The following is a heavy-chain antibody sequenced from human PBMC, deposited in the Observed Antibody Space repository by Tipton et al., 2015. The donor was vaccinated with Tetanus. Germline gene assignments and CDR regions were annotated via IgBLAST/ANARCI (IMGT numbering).Heavy chain of an antibody. Sequence: TLSLTCAVSGASVSGGVEYWTWLRQSTGNGLEWIGHVYPTGSTYYNPSLESRITLSVDKSRNQFSLKVWSVTTADTAIYYCARFYCGGACHSPYYNGVDVWGQGTAVTVS. J-gene: IGHJ6*02. V-gene: IGHV4-61*08. D-gene: IGHD2-21*02. CDR2: VYPTGST. CDR1: GASVSGGVEY. CDR3: ARFYCGGACHSPYYNGVDV.